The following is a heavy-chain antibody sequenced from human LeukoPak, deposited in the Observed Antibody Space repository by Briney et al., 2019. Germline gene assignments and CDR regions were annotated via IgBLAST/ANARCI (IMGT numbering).Heavy chain of an antibody. D-gene: IGHD6-19*01. CDR2: ISSSSSNI. CDR1: GFTFSSYS. V-gene: IGHV3-21*01. CDR3: ASLAGAVAGRDPFDY. Sequence: GGSLRLSCAASGFTFSSYSMNWVRQAPGKGLEWVSSISSSSSNIYYADSVKGRFTISRDNAKNSLYLQMNSLRAEDTAVYYCASLAGAVAGRDPFDYWGQGTLVTVSS. J-gene: IGHJ4*02.